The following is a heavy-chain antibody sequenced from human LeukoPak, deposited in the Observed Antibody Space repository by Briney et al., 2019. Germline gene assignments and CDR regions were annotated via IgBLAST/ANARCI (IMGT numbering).Heavy chain of an antibody. J-gene: IGHJ4*02. Sequence: GGSLRLSCAASGFSLSAYGVHWVRQAPGKGLEWVAVIWYDGTSKDYADSVKGRFTFYRDNSKNTLYMQMNSLTVEDTAVYYWARSQSSRLIDYWGQGTLVTVSS. CDR3: ARSQSSRLIDY. CDR1: GFSLSAYG. D-gene: IGHD6-13*01. CDR2: IWYDGTSK. V-gene: IGHV3-33*01.